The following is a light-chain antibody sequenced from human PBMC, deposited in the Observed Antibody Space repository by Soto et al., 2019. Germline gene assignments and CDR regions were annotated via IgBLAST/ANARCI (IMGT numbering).Light chain of an antibody. CDR1: QSVSSSY. Sequence: EIVLTQSPGTLSLSPGERATLSWRASQSVSSSYLAWYQQKPGQAPRLLIYGASSRATGIPDRFSGSGSGTDFTLTISRLEPEDFAVYYCQQYGSSPPGLTFGGGTKVEIK. V-gene: IGKV3-20*01. CDR2: GAS. CDR3: QQYGSSPPGLT. J-gene: IGKJ4*01.